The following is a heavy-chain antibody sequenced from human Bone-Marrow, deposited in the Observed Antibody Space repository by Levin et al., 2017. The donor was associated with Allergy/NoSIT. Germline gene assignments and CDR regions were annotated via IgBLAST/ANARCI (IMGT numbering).Heavy chain of an antibody. V-gene: IGHV1-69*04. CDR3: ARDRNSRTGDNYIDV. CDR1: GDTFSLSR. CDR2: FIPIVGVA. D-gene: IGHD7-27*01. J-gene: IGHJ6*03. Sequence: AASVKVSCKTSGDTFSLSRISWVRQAPGQGLEWMGRFIPIVGVANYAPIFQGRLTITADRSTTTVYMELSSLTSDDTAIYYCARDRNSRTGDNYIDVWGKGTTVTVS.